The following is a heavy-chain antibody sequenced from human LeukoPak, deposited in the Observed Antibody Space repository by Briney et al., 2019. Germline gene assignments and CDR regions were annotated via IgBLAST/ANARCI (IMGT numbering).Heavy chain of an antibody. J-gene: IGHJ6*03. CDR3: ARGLKSGVAGTEDGYYYYMDV. D-gene: IGHD6-19*01. CDR1: GGPFSGYY. CDR2: INHSGST. Sequence: SETLSLTCAVYGGPFSGYYWSWIRQPPGKGLEWIGEINHSGSTNYNPSLKSRVTISVDTSKNQFSLKLSSVTAADTAVYYCARGLKSGVAGTEDGYYYYMDVWGKGTTVTVSS. V-gene: IGHV4-34*01.